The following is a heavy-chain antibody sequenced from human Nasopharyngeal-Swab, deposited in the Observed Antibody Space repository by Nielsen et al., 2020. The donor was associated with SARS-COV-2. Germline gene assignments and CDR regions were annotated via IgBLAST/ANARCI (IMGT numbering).Heavy chain of an antibody. CDR3: ARGFLQTGFDY. CDR2: TYYGSKWYN. J-gene: IGHJ4*02. Sequence: SETLSLTCAISGASVSSNNVGWNWITQSPSRGLEWLGRTYYGSKWYNHYAPSVKSRVTIKPDTSKNQFSLQMDSVTPEDSAVYYCARGFLQTGFDYWGQGTLVTVSS. CDR1: GASVSSNNVG. D-gene: IGHD3-9*01. V-gene: IGHV6-1*01.